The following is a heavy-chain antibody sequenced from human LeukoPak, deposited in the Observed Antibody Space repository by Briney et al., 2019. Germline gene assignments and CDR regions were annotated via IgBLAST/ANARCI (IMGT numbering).Heavy chain of an antibody. V-gene: IGHV1-18*01. CDR1: GYTFITYG. Sequence: ASVKVSCKTSGYTFITYGISWVRQAPGQGLEWMGWITAYNGNTKYAQKLQDRVTMTTDTSTSTAYMELSSLRSDDTAVYYCARVNYDILTGYYIPHAFDIWGQGTMVTVSS. CDR3: ARVNYDILTGYYIPHAFDI. J-gene: IGHJ3*02. D-gene: IGHD3-9*01. CDR2: ITAYNGNT.